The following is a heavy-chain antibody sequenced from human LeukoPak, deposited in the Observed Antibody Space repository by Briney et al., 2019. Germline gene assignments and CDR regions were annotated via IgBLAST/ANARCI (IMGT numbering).Heavy chain of an antibody. D-gene: IGHD3-10*01. J-gene: IGHJ6*03. CDR1: GFTFSSYW. V-gene: IGHV3-15*01. CDR3: TTLLPRYYYYMDV. Sequence: GGSLRLSCAASGFTFSSYWMSWVRQAPGKGLEWVGRIKSKTDGGTTDYAAPVKGRFTISRDDSKNTLYLQMNSLKTEDTAVYYCTTLLPRYYYYMDVWGKGTTVTVSS. CDR2: IKSKTDGGTT.